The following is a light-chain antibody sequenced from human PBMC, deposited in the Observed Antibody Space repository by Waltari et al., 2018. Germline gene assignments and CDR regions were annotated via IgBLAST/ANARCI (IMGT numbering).Light chain of an antibody. CDR2: DVR. CDR1: SSDVGGYDY. Sequence: QSALTQPASVSGSPGQSITIFCTGTSSDVGGYDYVSWYQQHPGKPPKLMIYDVRTRPSGVSNRFSGSKSGNTASLTISGLQAEDEADYYCGSYTSSSTLVFGTGTKVTVL. CDR3: GSYTSSSTLV. V-gene: IGLV2-14*03. J-gene: IGLJ1*01.